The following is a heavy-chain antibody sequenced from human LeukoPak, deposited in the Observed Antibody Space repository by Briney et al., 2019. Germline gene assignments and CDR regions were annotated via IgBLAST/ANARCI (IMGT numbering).Heavy chain of an antibody. D-gene: IGHD6-13*01. CDR3: ARDLVYSSSWYGLKNWFDP. CDR1: GGTFSSYA. CDR2: INPNSGGT. Sequence: ASVKVSCKASGGTFSSYAISWVRQAPGQGLEWMGRINPNSGGTNYAQKFQGRVTMTRDTSISTAYMELSRLRSDDTAVYYCARDLVYSSSWYGLKNWFDPWGQGTLVTVSS. V-gene: IGHV1-2*06. J-gene: IGHJ5*02.